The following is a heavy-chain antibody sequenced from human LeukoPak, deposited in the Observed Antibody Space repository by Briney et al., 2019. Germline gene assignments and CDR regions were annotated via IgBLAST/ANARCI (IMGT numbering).Heavy chain of an antibody. Sequence: PSETLSLTCAVYGGSFSGYYWSWIRQPPGKGLEWLGEINHSGSTNYNPSLKSRVTISVDTSKNQFSLKLSSVTAADTAVYYCARGRAYCGGDCPSWFDPWGQGTLVTVSS. CDR2: INHSGST. CDR1: GGSFSGYY. CDR3: ARGRAYCGGDCPSWFDP. V-gene: IGHV4-34*01. J-gene: IGHJ5*02. D-gene: IGHD2-21*02.